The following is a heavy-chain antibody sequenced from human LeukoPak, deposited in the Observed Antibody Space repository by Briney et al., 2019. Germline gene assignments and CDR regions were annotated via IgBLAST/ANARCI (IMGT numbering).Heavy chain of an antibody. V-gene: IGHV3-48*03. Sequence: HPGGSLRLSCAASGFTFSSYEMNWVRQAPGKGLEWVSYISSSGSTIYYADSVKGRFTISRDNAKNSLYLQMNSLRAEDTAVYYCARGLKMYDSSGYYFDYWGQGTLVTVSS. CDR1: GFTFSSYE. J-gene: IGHJ4*02. CDR2: ISSSGSTI. D-gene: IGHD3-22*01. CDR3: ARGLKMYDSSGYYFDY.